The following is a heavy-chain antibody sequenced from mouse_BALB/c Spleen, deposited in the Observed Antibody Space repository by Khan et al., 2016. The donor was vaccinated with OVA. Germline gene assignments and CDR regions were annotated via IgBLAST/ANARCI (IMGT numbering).Heavy chain of an antibody. CDR2: INPSNGYT. J-gene: IGHJ3*01. CDR1: GYTFTSYT. CDR3: VRDGAYHRIAGSFAY. Sequence: QVQLQQSGAELARPGASVKMSCKASGYTFTSYTIHWIKKRPGQGLEWIGYINPSNGYTNYNQKFKDKATLTTDKASTTAYLQLSSLTSDDSAVYNSVRDGAYHRIAGSFAYWGQGTLVTVSA. D-gene: IGHD2-14*01. V-gene: IGHV1-4*01.